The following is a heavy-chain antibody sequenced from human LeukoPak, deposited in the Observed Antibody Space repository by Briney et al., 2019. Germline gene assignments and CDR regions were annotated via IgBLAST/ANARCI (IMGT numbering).Heavy chain of an antibody. V-gene: IGHV3-21*01. Sequence: GGSLRLSCAASGFTFSSYSMNWVRRAPGKGLEWVSSISSSSSYIYYADSVKGRFTISRDNAKNSLYLQMNSLRAEDTAVYYCARDKDRGWFDPWGQGTLVTVSS. J-gene: IGHJ5*02. CDR1: GFTFSSYS. CDR2: ISSSSSYI. CDR3: ARDKDRGWFDP.